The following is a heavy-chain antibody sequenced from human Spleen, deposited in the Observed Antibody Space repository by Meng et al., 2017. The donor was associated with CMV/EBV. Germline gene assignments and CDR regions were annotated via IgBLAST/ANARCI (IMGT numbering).Heavy chain of an antibody. D-gene: IGHD3-9*01. V-gene: IGHV1-2*02. CDR2: INPNSGGT. CDR1: GYTFTGYY. CDR3: ARAPAGYDILTGYYHTPFDY. J-gene: IGHJ4*02. Sequence: ASVKVSCKASGYTFTGYYMHWVRQAPGQELEWMGWINPNSGGTNYAQKFQGRVTMTRDTSISTAYMELSRLRSDDTAVYYCARAPAGYDILTGYYHTPFDYWGQGTLVTVSS.